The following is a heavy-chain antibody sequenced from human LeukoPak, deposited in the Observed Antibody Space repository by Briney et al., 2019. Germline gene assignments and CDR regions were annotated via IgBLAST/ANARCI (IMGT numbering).Heavy chain of an antibody. J-gene: IGHJ5*02. CDR3: ARQQPGIAVAGIVGWFDP. CDR2: IYPGGTDT. V-gene: IGHV5-51*01. Sequence: GESPKLSCKGSGYSFTSYWIGWVRQIPGKGLEWMGNIYPGGTDTRYSPSFQGQVTISADKSISTPYLQLTSLKAADTAMYYCARQQPGIAVAGIVGWFDPWGQGTLVTVSS. CDR1: GYSFTSYW. D-gene: IGHD6-19*01.